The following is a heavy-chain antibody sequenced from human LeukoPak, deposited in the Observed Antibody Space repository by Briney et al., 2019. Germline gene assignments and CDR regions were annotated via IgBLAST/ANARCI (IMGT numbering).Heavy chain of an antibody. Sequence: SETLSLTCAVYGGSFSGYYWSWIRQPPGKGLEWIGEINHSGSTNYNPSLKSRVTISVDTSKNQFSLKLSSVTAADTAVYYCASRWYCSSTSCRDYWGQGTLVTVSS. CDR3: ASRWYCSSTSCRDY. D-gene: IGHD2-2*01. CDR1: GGSFSGYY. J-gene: IGHJ4*02. V-gene: IGHV4-34*01. CDR2: INHSGST.